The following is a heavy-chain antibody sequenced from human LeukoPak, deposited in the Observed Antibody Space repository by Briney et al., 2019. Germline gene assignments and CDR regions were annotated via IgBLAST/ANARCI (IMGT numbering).Heavy chain of an antibody. CDR3: AKHFYDGTGSLFDF. V-gene: IGHV3-23*01. CDR2: IGGSDGHT. J-gene: IGHJ4*02. D-gene: IGHD3-22*01. CDR1: GFTFSSYG. Sequence: GGSLRLSCVASGFTFSSYGMSWVRQAPGKGLEWVSAIGGSDGHTYYADSVKGRFTISRDNSKNTLFLQMNGLRAEDTAVYYCAKHFYDGTGSLFDFWGQGTLVTVSS.